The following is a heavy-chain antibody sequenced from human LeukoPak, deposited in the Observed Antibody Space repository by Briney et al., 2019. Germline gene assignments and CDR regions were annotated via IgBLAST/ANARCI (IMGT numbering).Heavy chain of an antibody. J-gene: IGHJ5*02. CDR3: AGYPSITGTT. V-gene: IGHV3-23*01. CDR2: ISGSGGGT. D-gene: IGHD1-7*01. CDR1: GFTFSSYA. Sequence: GESLRLSCAASGFTFSSYAMSWVRQAPGKGLEWVSAISGSGGGTYYADSVKGRFTISRDNSKNTLYLQMNSLRAEDTAVYYCAGYPSITGTTWGQGTLVTVSS.